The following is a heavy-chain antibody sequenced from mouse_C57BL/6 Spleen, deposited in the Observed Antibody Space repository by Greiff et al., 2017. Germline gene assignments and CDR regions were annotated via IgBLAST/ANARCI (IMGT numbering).Heavy chain of an antibody. CDR2: IHPNSGST. Sequence: QVQLQQPGAELVKPGASVKLSCKASGYTFTSYWMHWVKQRPGQGLEWIGMIHPNSGSTNYNEKFKSKATLTVDKSSSTAYMQLSSLTSEDSAVYECARDYGSSYWYFDVWGTGTTVTVSS. D-gene: IGHD1-1*01. CDR3: ARDYGSSYWYFDV. CDR1: GYTFTSYW. V-gene: IGHV1-64*01. J-gene: IGHJ1*03.